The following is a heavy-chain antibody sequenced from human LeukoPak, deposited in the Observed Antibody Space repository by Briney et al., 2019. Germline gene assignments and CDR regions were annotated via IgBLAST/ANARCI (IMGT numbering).Heavy chain of an antibody. V-gene: IGHV3-15*01. CDR2: IKSKTDGGTT. D-gene: IGHD4-17*01. Sequence: PGGSLRLSCPASGFTFSKAWMSWVRQAPGKGLEWVGRIKSKTDGGTTDYAAPVKGRFTISRDDSKNTLYLQMNSLKAEDTAVYYCTTKGTTLTRGDYWGQGTLVTVSS. J-gene: IGHJ4*02. CDR1: GFTFSKAW. CDR3: TTKGTTLTRGDY.